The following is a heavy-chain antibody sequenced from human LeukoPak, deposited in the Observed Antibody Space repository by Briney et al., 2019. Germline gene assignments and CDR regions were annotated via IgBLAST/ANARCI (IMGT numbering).Heavy chain of an antibody. Sequence: GESLKISCEPSGYSFSSHGIVWVRQMPGKGLEWMGIINPADSVTIYSPSFQGQVTISADKSITTAYLQWSSLKASDTAMYYCARRYCSGGTCYYFDYWGQGALVTVSS. CDR1: GYSFSSHG. CDR3: ARRYCSGGTCYYFDY. V-gene: IGHV5-51*01. D-gene: IGHD2-15*01. CDR2: INPADSVT. J-gene: IGHJ4*02.